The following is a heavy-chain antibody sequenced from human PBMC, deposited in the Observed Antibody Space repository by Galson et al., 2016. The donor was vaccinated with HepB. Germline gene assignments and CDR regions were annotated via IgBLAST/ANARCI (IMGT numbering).Heavy chain of an antibody. CDR1: TFSSSA. CDR3: ARDPDY. V-gene: IGHV1-69*01. CDR2: IIPILGTT. Sequence: TFSSSAISWVRQAPGQGLEWMGGIIPILGTTNYAQNFQGRVTITADESTTTAYMELSSLRSEDTAVYYCARDPDYWGQGSLVTVSS. J-gene: IGHJ4*02.